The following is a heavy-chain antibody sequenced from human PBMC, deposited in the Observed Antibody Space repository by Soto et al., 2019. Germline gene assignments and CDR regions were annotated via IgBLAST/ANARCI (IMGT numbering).Heavy chain of an antibody. CDR1: GGSISSYY. CDR3: VREDMSGTYYFDY. D-gene: IGHD1-26*01. CDR2: VYSTGIT. V-gene: IGHV4-4*07. Sequence: PWETLSLTCTVPGGSISSYYWTWIRQPPGKGLEWIGYVYSTGITNSNPALTSRVTVSADRSKNQFSLTLRSVTAADTAVYYCVREDMSGTYYFDYWGPGIQVTVSS. J-gene: IGHJ4*02.